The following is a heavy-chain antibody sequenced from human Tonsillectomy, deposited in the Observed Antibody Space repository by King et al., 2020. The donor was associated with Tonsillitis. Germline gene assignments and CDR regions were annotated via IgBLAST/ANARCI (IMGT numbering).Heavy chain of an antibody. Sequence: VQLVESGGGVVQPGGSLRLSCAASGFTFSHHALHWVRQAPGKGLEWVTYIRFDGSNEYYVDSVKGRFTISRDNSRNTLYLQMNSLRTEDTAVYYCAIFGSIAGRRDYWGQGTVVSVSS. D-gene: IGHD6-6*01. V-gene: IGHV3-30*02. CDR2: IRFDGSNE. CDR1: GFTFSHHA. J-gene: IGHJ4*02. CDR3: AIFGSIAGRRDY.